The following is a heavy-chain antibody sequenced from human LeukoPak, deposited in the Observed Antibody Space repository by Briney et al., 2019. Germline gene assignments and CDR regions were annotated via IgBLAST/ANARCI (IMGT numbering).Heavy chain of an antibody. D-gene: IGHD2-2*01. CDR2: ISSSSSYT. J-gene: IGHJ4*02. CDR1: GFTFSSYS. Sequence: GGSLRLSCAASGFTFSSYSMNWVRQAPGKGLEWASSISSSSSYTYYADSVRGRFTISRDNAKNSLYLQMNSLSAEDTAIYYCAKALAVYCDSTSCQHYFDYWGQGTLVTVSS. V-gene: IGHV3-21*04. CDR3: AKALAVYCDSTSCQHYFDY.